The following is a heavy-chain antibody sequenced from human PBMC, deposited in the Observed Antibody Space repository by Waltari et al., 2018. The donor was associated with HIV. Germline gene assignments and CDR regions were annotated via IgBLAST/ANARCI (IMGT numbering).Heavy chain of an antibody. V-gene: IGHV4-39*07. J-gene: IGHJ5*02. CDR2: IYYSGRT. CDR3: AGATQYSSSWTAQLRRWLDP. CDR1: GGSISSGSYS. D-gene: IGHD6-13*01. Sequence: QLQLQESGPGLVKPSETLSLTCTVSGGSISSGSYSWGWIRQPPGKGLEWIGSIYYSGRTYYNPSLKSRVTISLDTSKNQFSLKLSSLTAADTAVYYCAGATQYSSSWTAQLRRWLDPWGQGTLVTVSS.